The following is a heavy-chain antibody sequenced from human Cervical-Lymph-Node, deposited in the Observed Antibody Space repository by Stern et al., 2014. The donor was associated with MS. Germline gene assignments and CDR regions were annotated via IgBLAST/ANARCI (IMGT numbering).Heavy chain of an antibody. V-gene: IGHV4-59*11. CDR2: IYYRGTT. J-gene: IGHJ5*02. CDR3: ARATDL. Sequence: QLQLQESGPGLLRPSETLSLTCNVSGASITSHFWSWIRQPPGKGLEWIGYIYYRGTTNYNDSLKGRVAISINTSKTQFSLRLSSVTAADTAVYYCARATDLWGQGILVTVSS. CDR1: GASITSHF.